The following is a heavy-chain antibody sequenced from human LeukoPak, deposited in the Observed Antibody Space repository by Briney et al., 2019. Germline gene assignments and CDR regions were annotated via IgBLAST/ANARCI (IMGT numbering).Heavy chain of an antibody. J-gene: IGHJ4*02. D-gene: IGHD6-13*01. Sequence: PGGSLRLSCAASGFTFSSYWMTWVRQAPGKGLEWVANIKQDGSEKYYVDSVKGRFTISGDNAKNSVYLQMNSLRAEDTAVYYCARISIAAAGSDYWGQGTLVTVSS. CDR2: IKQDGSEK. CDR3: ARISIAAAGSDY. CDR1: GFTFSSYW. V-gene: IGHV3-7*01.